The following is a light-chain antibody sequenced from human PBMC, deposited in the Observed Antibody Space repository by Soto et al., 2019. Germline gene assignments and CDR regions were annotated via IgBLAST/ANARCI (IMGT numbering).Light chain of an antibody. CDR2: HTS. CDR3: QQYKSWPLT. CDR1: QSVNSR. J-gene: IGKJ4*01. V-gene: IGKV3-15*01. Sequence: EIVLTQYPATLSLSPGDRATLSCRASQSVNSRFAWYQHKPGQAPRLLIYHTSTRAAGIPARFSASESGTEFTRTISGLQPEDFAVCYCQQYKSWPLTFGGGSKVDIK.